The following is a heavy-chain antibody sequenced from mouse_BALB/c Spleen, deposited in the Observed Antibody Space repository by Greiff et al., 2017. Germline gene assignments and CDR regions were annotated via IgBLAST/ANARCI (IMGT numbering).Heavy chain of an antibody. CDR2: ISSGGSYT. V-gene: IGHV5-9-4*01. CDR3: ARDEGRDYAMDY. Sequence: EVKLVESGGGLVKPGGSLKLSCAASGFTFSRSAMSWVRQSPEKRLEWVAEISSGGSYTYYPDTVTGRFTISRDNAKNTLYLEMSSLRSEDTAMYYCARDEGRDYAMDYWGQGTSVTVSS. CDR1: GFTFSRSA. J-gene: IGHJ4*01.